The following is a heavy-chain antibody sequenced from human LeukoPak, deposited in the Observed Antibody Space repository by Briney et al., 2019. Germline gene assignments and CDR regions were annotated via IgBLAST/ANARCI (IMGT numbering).Heavy chain of an antibody. CDR1: GDSISSYY. Sequence: PSETLSLTCTVSGDSISSYYWSWIRQPPGKGLEWIGYIYSSGSTKYNPSITSRVTISVDTSKNQFSLRLCSVTAADTAVYYCARARVRSYSYDSSGFYTSDWHFDLWGRGTLVTVSS. V-gene: IGHV4-59*01. CDR3: ARARVRSYSYDSSGFYTSDWHFDL. J-gene: IGHJ2*01. D-gene: IGHD3-22*01. CDR2: IYSSGST.